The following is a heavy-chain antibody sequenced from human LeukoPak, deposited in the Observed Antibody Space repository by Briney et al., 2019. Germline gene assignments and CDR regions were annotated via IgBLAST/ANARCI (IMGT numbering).Heavy chain of an antibody. Sequence: TSETLSLTCSVSGGSISNDYWSWIRQPAGKGLEWIGHFYTSGTTNYNPSLRGRVTMSVDTSKNQLSLKVRSVTAADTAVYYCARGGNWLDPWGQGTLVTVSS. V-gene: IGHV4-4*07. CDR2: FYTSGTT. CDR3: ARGGNWLDP. CDR1: GGSISNDY. J-gene: IGHJ5*02.